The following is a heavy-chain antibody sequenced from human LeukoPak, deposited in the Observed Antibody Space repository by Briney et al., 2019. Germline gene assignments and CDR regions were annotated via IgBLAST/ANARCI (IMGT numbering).Heavy chain of an antibody. Sequence: PSETLSLTCAVYGGSFSGYYWSWIRQPPGKGLEWIGEINHSGSTNYNPSLKSRVTISVDTSKNQFSLKLSSVTAADTAVYYCARAPDDSSGYYYFDYWGQGTLVTVSS. J-gene: IGHJ4*02. V-gene: IGHV4-34*01. CDR2: INHSGST. D-gene: IGHD3-22*01. CDR1: GGSFSGYY. CDR3: ARAPDDSSGYYYFDY.